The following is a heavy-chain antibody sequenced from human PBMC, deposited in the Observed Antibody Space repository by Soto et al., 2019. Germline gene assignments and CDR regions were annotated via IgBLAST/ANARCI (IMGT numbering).Heavy chain of an antibody. CDR1: GYTFTSYY. D-gene: IGHD4-4*01. CDR2: INPSGGST. Sequence: QVQLVQSGAEVKKPGASVKVSCKASGYTFTSYYMHWVRQAPGQGLGWMGIINPSGGSTSYAQKFQGRVTMTRDTCTSTVYMELSSLRSEDTAVYYCATQGTTLFPFDYWGQGTLVTVSS. J-gene: IGHJ4*02. V-gene: IGHV1-46*03. CDR3: ATQGTTLFPFDY.